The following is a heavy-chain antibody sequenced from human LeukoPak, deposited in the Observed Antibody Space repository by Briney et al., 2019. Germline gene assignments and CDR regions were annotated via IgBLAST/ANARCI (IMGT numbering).Heavy chain of an antibody. J-gene: IGHJ6*03. Sequence: ASVKVSCKAAGYTFTSYYMHWVRQAPGQALEWMGIINPSGGSTSYAQKFQGRVTMTRDTSTSTVYMELSSLRSEDTAVYYCARSSGRSPNRDYMDVWGKGTTVTISS. V-gene: IGHV1-46*01. CDR3: ARSSGRSPNRDYMDV. D-gene: IGHD1-14*01. CDR1: GYTFTSYY. CDR2: INPSGGST.